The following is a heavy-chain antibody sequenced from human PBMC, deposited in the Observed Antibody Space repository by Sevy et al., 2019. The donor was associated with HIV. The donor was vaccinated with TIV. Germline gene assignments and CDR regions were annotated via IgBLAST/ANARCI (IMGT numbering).Heavy chain of an antibody. J-gene: IGHJ4*02. Sequence: ASVKVSCKASGYTFTGYYMHWVQQAPGQGLEWMGWINPNSGGTNYAQKFQGRVTMTRDTSISTAYMELSRLRSDDTAVYYCARARRYCSSTSCPLGYYFDYWGQGTLVTVSS. CDR3: ARARRYCSSTSCPLGYYFDY. D-gene: IGHD2-2*01. CDR1: GYTFTGYY. V-gene: IGHV1-2*02. CDR2: INPNSGGT.